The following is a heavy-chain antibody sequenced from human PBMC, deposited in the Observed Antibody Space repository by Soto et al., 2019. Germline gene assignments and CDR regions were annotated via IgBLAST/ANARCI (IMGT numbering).Heavy chain of an antibody. Sequence: SETLSLTCAVSGGSISSYYWSWIRQPPGKGLEWIGYIYYSGSTNYNPSLKSRVTISVDTSKNQFSLKVSSVTAADTAVYYCARQMTTLTTFDYWGQGTLVTVSS. CDR1: GGSISSYY. V-gene: IGHV4-59*01. CDR3: ARQMTTLTTFDY. CDR2: IYYSGST. D-gene: IGHD4-17*01. J-gene: IGHJ4*02.